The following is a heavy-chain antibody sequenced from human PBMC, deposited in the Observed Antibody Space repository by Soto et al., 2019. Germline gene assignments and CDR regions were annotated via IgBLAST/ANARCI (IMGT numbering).Heavy chain of an antibody. V-gene: IGHV4-4*07. J-gene: IGHJ5*02. CDR1: GGSISGYY. Sequence: SETLSLTCTVSGGSISGYYWTWIRQPAGKGLEWIGRIYSSGTTKYNPSLKSRVTMSLDTSKNQFSLSLSSVTATDTAVYYCARGQRFSDWFDPWGPGTLVTVSS. CDR2: IYSSGTT. CDR3: ARGQRFSDWFDP. D-gene: IGHD3-3*01.